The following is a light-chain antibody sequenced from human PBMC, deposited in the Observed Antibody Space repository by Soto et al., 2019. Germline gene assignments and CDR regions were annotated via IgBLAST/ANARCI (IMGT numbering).Light chain of an antibody. V-gene: IGKV1-5*01. CDR1: QSISNW. CDR2: DAS. CDR3: QQYSSYSPWT. Sequence: DIQMTQSPSTLSASVGDIVIITCRASQSISNWLAWYQQKPGMAPKLLIYDASNLESGVPSRFSGSGSGTEFTLTISSLQPDYFATYYCQQYSSYSPWTFGQGTRVEIK. J-gene: IGKJ1*01.